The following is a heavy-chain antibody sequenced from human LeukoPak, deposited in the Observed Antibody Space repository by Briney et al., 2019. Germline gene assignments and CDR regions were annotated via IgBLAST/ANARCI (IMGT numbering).Heavy chain of an antibody. CDR1: GFMFSGYS. Sequence: PGGSLRLSCAASGFMFSGYSMNWVCQAPGKGLEWVSYIRSSGTTIFYADSVKGRFTISRDNAKNSLYLQMNSLGAEDTAIYYCARGSCTGAFCYLSERHWFDPWGQGTLVTVSS. J-gene: IGHJ5*02. V-gene: IGHV3-48*04. CDR3: ARGSCTGAFCYLSERHWFDP. D-gene: IGHD2-8*02. CDR2: IRSSGTTI.